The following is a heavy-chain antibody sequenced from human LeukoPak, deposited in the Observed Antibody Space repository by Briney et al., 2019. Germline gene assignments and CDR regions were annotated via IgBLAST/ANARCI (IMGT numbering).Heavy chain of an antibody. CDR1: GFSFRSYG. CDR3: ATLRSDSSGWYYFDY. D-gene: IGHD6-19*01. J-gene: IGHJ4*02. V-gene: IGHV3-33*01. Sequence: PGGSLRLSCAASGFSFRSYGMPWVRQAPGKGLEWVALIYYDGSNKNYADSVKGRFTISRDNSKNALYLQMNSLRAEDTAVYYCATLRSDSSGWYYFDYWGQGTLVTVSS. CDR2: IYYDGSNK.